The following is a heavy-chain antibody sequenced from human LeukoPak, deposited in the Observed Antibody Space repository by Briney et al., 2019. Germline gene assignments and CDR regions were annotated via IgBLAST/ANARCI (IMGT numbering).Heavy chain of an antibody. CDR1: GGSFSGYY. V-gene: IGHV4-34*01. CDR3: MRVVIAASPDAFDI. Sequence: KPSETLSLTCAVYGGSFSGYYWSWIRQPPGKGLEWIGEINHSGSTNYNPSLKSRVTISVDTYKNQFSLKLTSVTAADTALYYCMRVVIAASPDAFDIWGQGTMVTVSS. CDR2: INHSGST. D-gene: IGHD2-15*01. J-gene: IGHJ3*02.